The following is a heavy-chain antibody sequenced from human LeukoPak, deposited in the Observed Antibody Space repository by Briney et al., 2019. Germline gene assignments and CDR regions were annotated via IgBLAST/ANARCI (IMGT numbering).Heavy chain of an antibody. CDR2: ISSSSSYK. CDR3: ARASSNLPDY. D-gene: IGHD4-11*01. V-gene: IGHV3-21*01. J-gene: IGHJ4*02. CDR1: GFTFSSYS. Sequence: GGSLRLSCAASGFTFSSYSMNWVRQAPGKGLEWVSSISSSSSYKYYEDSVKGRFTISRDNAKSSLYLQMNSLRAEDTAVYYCARASSNLPDYWGQGTLVTVSS.